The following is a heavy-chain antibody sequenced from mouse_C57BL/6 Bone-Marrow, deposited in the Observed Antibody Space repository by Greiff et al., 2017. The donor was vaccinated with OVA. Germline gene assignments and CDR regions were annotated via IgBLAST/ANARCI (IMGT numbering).Heavy chain of an antibody. V-gene: IGHV1-42*01. D-gene: IGHD1-1*02. CDR1: GYSFTGYY. Sequence: VQLQQSGPELVKPGASVKISCKASGYSFTGYYMNWVKQSPEKSLEWIGEINPSTGGTTYNQKFKAKATLTVDKSSSTAYLQLKSLSSADSAVYFCAYGPCYFDVWGTGTTVTVSS. J-gene: IGHJ1*03. CDR3: AYGPCYFDV. CDR2: INPSTGGT.